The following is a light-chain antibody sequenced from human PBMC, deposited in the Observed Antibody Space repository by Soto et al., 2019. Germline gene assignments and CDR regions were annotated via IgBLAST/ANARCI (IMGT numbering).Light chain of an antibody. CDR3: QQYGTLPWR. Sequence: EIVLTQSPGTLSLSPGERATLSCRASQRVTSSSVAWDRQKPGQAPSLLIYDTSTRATGIPDRFSGSGSGTDFTVTISRLEREGCAVYFCQQYGTLPWRFGEGTKVEI. V-gene: IGKV3-20*01. J-gene: IGKJ1*01. CDR1: QRVTSSS. CDR2: DTS.